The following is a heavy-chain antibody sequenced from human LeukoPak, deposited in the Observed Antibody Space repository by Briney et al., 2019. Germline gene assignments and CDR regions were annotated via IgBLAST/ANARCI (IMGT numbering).Heavy chain of an antibody. J-gene: IGHJ4*02. CDR3: AKHRGGVGATPRSYFDY. V-gene: IGHV3-23*01. D-gene: IGHD1-26*01. CDR1: GFTFSSYA. Sequence: PGGSLRLSCAASGFTFSSYAMSWVRQAPGKGLEWVSAISGSGGSTYYADSVKGRFTISRDNSKNTLYLQMNSLRAEDTAVYYCAKHRGGVGATPRSYFDYWGQGTLVTVSS. CDR2: ISGSGGST.